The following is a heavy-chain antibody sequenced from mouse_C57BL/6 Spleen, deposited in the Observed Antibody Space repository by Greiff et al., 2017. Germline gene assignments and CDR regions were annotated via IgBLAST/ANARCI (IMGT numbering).Heavy chain of an antibody. V-gene: IGHV5-17*01. CDR3: AKGYSVAY. CDR2: ISSGSSTI. Sequence: EVQVVESGGGLVKPGGSLKLSCAASGFTFSDYGMHWVRQAPEKGLEWVAYISSGSSTIYYADTVKGRFTISRDNAKNTLFLQMTSLRSEDTAMYYCAKGYSVAYWGQGTLVTVSA. D-gene: IGHD3-2*02. J-gene: IGHJ3*01. CDR1: GFTFSDYG.